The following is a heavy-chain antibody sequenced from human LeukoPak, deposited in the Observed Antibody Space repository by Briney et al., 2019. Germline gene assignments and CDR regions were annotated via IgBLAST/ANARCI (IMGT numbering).Heavy chain of an antibody. CDR2: ISGSGGST. J-gene: IGHJ4*02. CDR1: GFTFSSYA. CDR3: AKVGVYSSSRLVFDY. V-gene: IGHV3-23*01. D-gene: IGHD6-6*01. Sequence: GGSLRLSCAASGFTFSSYAMSWVRQAPGRGLEWVSAISGSGGSTYYADSVKGRFTISRDNSKNTLYLQMNSLRAEDTAVYYCAKVGVYSSSRLVFDYWGQGTLVTVSS.